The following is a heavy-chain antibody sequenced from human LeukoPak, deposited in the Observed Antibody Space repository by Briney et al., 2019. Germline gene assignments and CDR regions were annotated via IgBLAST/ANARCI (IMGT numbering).Heavy chain of an antibody. J-gene: IGHJ4*02. CDR3: AKIPYCSSSSCYTPNFDY. CDR1: GFTFSDYG. V-gene: IGHV3-33*06. D-gene: IGHD2-2*02. CDR2: IWFDGSNE. Sequence: PGGSLRLSCVASGFTFSDYGMHWVRQAPGKGLEWVGIIWFDGSNEYYADSVKGRFSISRDNSKNTLYLQMNSLRAEDTAVYYCAKIPYCSSSSCYTPNFDYWGRGTLVTVSS.